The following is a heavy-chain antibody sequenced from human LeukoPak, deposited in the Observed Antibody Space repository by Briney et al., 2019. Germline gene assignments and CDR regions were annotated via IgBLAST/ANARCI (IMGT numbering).Heavy chain of an antibody. CDR1: GYTFTGYY. CDR2: INPSGGST. CDR3: ARDSGMVRGTVDY. V-gene: IGHV1-46*01. D-gene: IGHD3-10*01. J-gene: IGHJ4*02. Sequence: ASVKVSCKASGYTFTGYYMYWVRQAPGQGLEWMGIINPSGGSTSYAQKFQGRVTMTRDTSMSTVYMELSSLRSEDTAVYYCARDSGMVRGTVDYWGQGTLVTVSS.